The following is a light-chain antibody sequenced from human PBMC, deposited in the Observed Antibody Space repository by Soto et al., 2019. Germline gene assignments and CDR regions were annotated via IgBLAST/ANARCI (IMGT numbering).Light chain of an antibody. CDR1: SSYFGTYNL. V-gene: IGLV2-23*01. J-gene: IGLJ1*01. CDR2: EAT. Sequence: QSVLTQPASVSGSPGQSITISCTGTSSYFGTYNLVSWYQHHPGKAPKLLIYEATKRPPGVSDRLSGSKSGNTASLTISGLQAEDGADYYCCSYAGSSTFVFETGTKVTVL. CDR3: CSYAGSSTFV.